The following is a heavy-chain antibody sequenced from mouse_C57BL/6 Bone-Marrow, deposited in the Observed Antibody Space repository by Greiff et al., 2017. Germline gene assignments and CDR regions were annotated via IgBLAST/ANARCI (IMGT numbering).Heavy chain of an antibody. CDR3: AREGGDGYFQFAY. CDR1: GYTFTNYW. D-gene: IGHD2-3*01. Sequence: VHLVESGAELVRPGTSVKMSCKASGYTFTNYWIGWAKQRPGHGLEWIGDIYPGGGYTNYNEKFKGKATLTADKSSSTAYMQFSSLTSEDSAIYYCAREGGDGYFQFAYWGQGTLVTVSA. J-gene: IGHJ3*01. V-gene: IGHV1-63*01. CDR2: IYPGGGYT.